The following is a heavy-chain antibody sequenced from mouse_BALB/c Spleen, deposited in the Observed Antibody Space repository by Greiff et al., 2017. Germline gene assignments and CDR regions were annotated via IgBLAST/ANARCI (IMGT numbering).Heavy chain of an antibody. CDR1: GYSITSDYA. V-gene: IGHV3-2*02. J-gene: IGHJ2*01. D-gene: IGHD4-1*01. Sequence: VQLKESGPGLVKPSQSLSLTCTVTGYSITSDYAWNWIRQFPGNKLEWMGYISYSGSTSYNPSLKSRISITRDTSKNQFFLQLNSVTTEDTATYYCARWENWGYYFDYWGQGTTLTVSS. CDR2: ISYSGST. CDR3: ARWENWGYYFDY.